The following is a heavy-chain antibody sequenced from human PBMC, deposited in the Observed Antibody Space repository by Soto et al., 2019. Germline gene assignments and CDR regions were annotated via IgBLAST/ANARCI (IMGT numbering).Heavy chain of an antibody. CDR2: IIPIFGTA. CDR3: ARGYCSSTSCPPGGMDV. D-gene: IGHD2-2*01. Sequence: SVKVSCKASGGTFSSYAISWVRQAPGQGLEWMGGIIPIFGTANYAQKFQGRVTITADKSTSTAYMELSSLRSEDTAVYYCARGYCSSTSCPPGGMDVWGQGTTVTVSS. V-gene: IGHV1-69*06. CDR1: GGTFSSYA. J-gene: IGHJ6*02.